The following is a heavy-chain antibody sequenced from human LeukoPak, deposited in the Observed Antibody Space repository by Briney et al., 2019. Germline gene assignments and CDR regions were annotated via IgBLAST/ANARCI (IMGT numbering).Heavy chain of an antibody. CDR3: ARGAYCGGDCPLPNSLY. CDR1: GFTFSSNW. J-gene: IGHJ4*02. CDR2: INSDGRST. V-gene: IGHV3-74*01. D-gene: IGHD2-21*01. Sequence: GGSLRLSCAAAGFTFSSNWMHGVRQAPGKGLVWVSRINSDGRSTSYADYVKGRLTISKDHAKHTLYLQMNSLRAEDTAVYYCARGAYCGGDCPLPNSLYWGQGTLVTVSS.